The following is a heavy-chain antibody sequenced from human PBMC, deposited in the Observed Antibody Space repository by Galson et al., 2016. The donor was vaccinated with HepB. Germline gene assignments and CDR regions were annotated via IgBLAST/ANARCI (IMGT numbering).Heavy chain of an antibody. J-gene: IGHJ4*02. CDR3: ARDGGGGYNLDY. CDR2: ITHTTYTI. CDR1: GFTFSDWD. D-gene: IGHD5-24*01. V-gene: IGHV3-48*02. Sequence: SLRLSCAASGFTFSDWDFHWVRQAPGKGLDWVSHITHTTYTIYYADSVKGRFTISRDNAKNSVYLQMNSLRDEDTAVYYCARDGGGGYNLDYWGQGTLVTVSS.